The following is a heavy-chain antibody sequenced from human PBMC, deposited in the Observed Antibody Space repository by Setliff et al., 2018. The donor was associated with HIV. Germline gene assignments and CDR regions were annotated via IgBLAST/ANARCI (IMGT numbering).Heavy chain of an antibody. J-gene: IGHJ6*02. Sequence: PGGSLRLSCAASGFTFTSYWMIWVRQAPGKGLEWVANINQDGSEKNYVESVKGRFTISRDNAKNSLYRQMDSLRFEETTVYYCTRKLAPGHGMDVWGQGTTVTVSS. CDR3: TRKLAPGHGMDV. CDR2: INQDGSEK. CDR1: GFTFTSYW. V-gene: IGHV3-7*01. D-gene: IGHD3-3*02.